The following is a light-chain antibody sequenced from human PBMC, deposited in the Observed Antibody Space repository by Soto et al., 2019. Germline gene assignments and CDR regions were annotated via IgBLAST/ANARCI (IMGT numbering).Light chain of an antibody. V-gene: IGKV3-20*01. CDR2: GAS. CDR3: QQYGSSPWT. J-gene: IGKJ1*01. Sequence: EIVLTQSPGTLSLSPGERATLSCRASQSVSSSYLAWYQQKPGQAPRLLIYGASSRAPGIPERFSGSGSGTDLTLTISRLEPEDFAVYYCQQYGSSPWTFGQGTKVEI. CDR1: QSVSSSY.